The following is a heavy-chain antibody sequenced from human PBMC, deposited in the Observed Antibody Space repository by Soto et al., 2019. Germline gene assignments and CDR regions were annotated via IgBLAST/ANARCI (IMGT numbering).Heavy chain of an antibody. CDR3: ARGRYGDY. CDR2: ISAHSGNT. J-gene: IGHJ4*02. CDR1: GYAFTTYG. D-gene: IGHD1-26*01. V-gene: IGHV1-18*01. Sequence: QVHLVQAGAEVKQPGASVQVSCKGSGYAFTTYGITWGRQAPGPGLEWMGWISAHSGNTNHAQKLQGRVTVTRDTSSSTANVDLRSLRSDDAAVDYCARGRYGDYWGEGALVPVSS.